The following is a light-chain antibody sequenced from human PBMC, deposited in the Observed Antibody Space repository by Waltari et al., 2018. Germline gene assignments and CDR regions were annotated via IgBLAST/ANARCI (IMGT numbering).Light chain of an antibody. J-gene: IGKJ3*01. CDR2: AAS. Sequence: DIQMTQSPSSLYASVGDRVTITCRASQIITIYLTWYQQKPGKDTKLLIDAASSLQRGFPSWFSGSASGTDVTLTISSLHPEYFATYFCQHSHSNPFTFGPGTKVDIK. CDR1: QIITIY. CDR3: QHSHSNPFT. V-gene: IGKV1-39*01.